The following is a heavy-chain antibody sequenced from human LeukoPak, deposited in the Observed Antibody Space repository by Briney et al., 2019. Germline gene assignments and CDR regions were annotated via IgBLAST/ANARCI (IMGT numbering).Heavy chain of an antibody. V-gene: IGHV3-21*01. D-gene: IGHD3-10*01. Sequence: GGSLRLSCAASGFTFSSYAMNWVRQAPGKGLEWVSSISASSAYMYYAASVKGRHTISRDNAKNSLYLQMNSLRAEDTAVYYCARDFSETLGAWGQGTLVTVSS. CDR2: ISASSAYM. CDR3: ARDFSETLGA. J-gene: IGHJ5*02. CDR1: GFTFSSYA.